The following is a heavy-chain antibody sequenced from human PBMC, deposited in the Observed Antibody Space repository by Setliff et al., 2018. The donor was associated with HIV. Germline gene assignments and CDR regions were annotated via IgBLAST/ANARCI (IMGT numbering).Heavy chain of an antibody. CDR2: IDHRGRP. D-gene: IGHD3-22*01. CDR3: ARGFSGDYLFTGYLDV. CDR1: GYSISSGYY. V-gene: IGHV4-38-2*01. Sequence: KPSETLSLTCAVSGYSISSGYYWGWIRQPPGKGLEWIGEIDHRGRPKYNPSLNSRVTMSVDTSKNQFSLKLSSVTAADTAFYYCARGFSGDYLFTGYLDVWGKGTTVTVSS. J-gene: IGHJ6*03.